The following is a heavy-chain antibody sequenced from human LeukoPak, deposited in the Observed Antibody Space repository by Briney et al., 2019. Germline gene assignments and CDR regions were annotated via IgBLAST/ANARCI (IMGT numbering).Heavy chain of an antibody. Sequence: GGSLRLSCAASGFTFSSYGMHWVRQAPGKGLEWVAVIWYDGSNKYYADSVKGRFTISRDNSKNTLYLQMNSLRAEDTAVYYCAKGSLRRAGVLDYWGQGTLVTVSS. CDR3: AKGSLRRAGVLDY. CDR1: GFTFSSYG. J-gene: IGHJ4*02. V-gene: IGHV3-33*06. D-gene: IGHD5-24*01. CDR2: IWYDGSNK.